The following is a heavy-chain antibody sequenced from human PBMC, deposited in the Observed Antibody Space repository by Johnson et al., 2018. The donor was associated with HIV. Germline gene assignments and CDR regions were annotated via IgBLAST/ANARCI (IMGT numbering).Heavy chain of an antibody. J-gene: IGHJ3*01. Sequence: EKLVESGGGVVQPGRSLRLSCAASGFTVSSNYMSWVRQAPGKGLEWVSVIYSGGNTYYADSVKGRFTISRDNSKNTLYLQMNSLRVEDTAVYYCARERGISGGFDFWGQGKRVSVSS. V-gene: IGHV3-66*01. CDR2: IYSGGNT. D-gene: IGHD2-15*01. CDR1: GFTVSSNY. CDR3: ARERGISGGFDF.